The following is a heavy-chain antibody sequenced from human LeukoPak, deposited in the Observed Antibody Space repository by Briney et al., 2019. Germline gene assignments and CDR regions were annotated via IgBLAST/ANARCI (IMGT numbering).Heavy chain of an antibody. J-gene: IGHJ4*02. D-gene: IGHD5-12*01. Sequence: GGSLRLSCAASGFTFSSYSMNWVRQAPGKGLEWVSAISGSGGSTYYADSVKGRFTISRDNSKNTLYLQMNSLRAEDTAVYYCAKDSGYVRYYFDYWGQGTLVTVSS. CDR1: GFTFSSYS. V-gene: IGHV3-23*01. CDR2: ISGSGGST. CDR3: AKDSGYVRYYFDY.